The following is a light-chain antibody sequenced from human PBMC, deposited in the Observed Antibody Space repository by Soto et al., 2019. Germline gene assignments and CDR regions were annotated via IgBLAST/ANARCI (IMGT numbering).Light chain of an antibody. CDR2: AAS. V-gene: IGKV1D-8*01. CDR3: QQYYSFPPT. Sequence: IQMTQSPSSLSASVGDRVTITCRASQDISNYLAWYQQKPGKAPELLIYAASTLQSGVPSGFSGSGSGTDFTLTISCLQSEDFATYYCQQYYSFPPTFGGGTKVDIK. J-gene: IGKJ4*01. CDR1: QDISNY.